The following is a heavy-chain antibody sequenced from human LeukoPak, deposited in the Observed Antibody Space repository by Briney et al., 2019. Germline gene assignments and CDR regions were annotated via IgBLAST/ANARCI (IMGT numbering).Heavy chain of an antibody. D-gene: IGHD3-22*01. CDR2: MHTSGRT. Sequence: SETLSLTCTVSGVSISGYYWSWIRQPAGKGLEWVGRMHTSGRTNYNPSLKSRVTMSVDTSKNQFSLKLSSVTAADTAVYYCARGDDSSGQGYWGQGTLVTVSS. V-gene: IGHV4-4*07. CDR3: ARGDDSSGQGY. J-gene: IGHJ4*02. CDR1: GVSISGYY.